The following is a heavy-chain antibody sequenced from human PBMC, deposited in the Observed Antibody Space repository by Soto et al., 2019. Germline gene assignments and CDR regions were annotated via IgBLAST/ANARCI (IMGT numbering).Heavy chain of an antibody. CDR3: AKDPSGATSWYYWYFVL. J-gene: IGHJ2*01. D-gene: IGHD6-13*01. Sequence: EVQLLESGGGLVQPGGSLRLSCAASGFTFSSFAVSWVRQAPGKGVEWVSAISGSGGRTYYADSVKGRFTISRDNSKSTLYLQMNSLRVDDTAVYYCAKDPSGATSWYYWYFVLWGRGTLVTVSS. V-gene: IGHV3-23*01. CDR2: ISGSGGRT. CDR1: GFTFSSFA.